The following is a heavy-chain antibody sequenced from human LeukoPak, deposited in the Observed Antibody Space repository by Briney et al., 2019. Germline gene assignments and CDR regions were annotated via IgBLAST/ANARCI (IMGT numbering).Heavy chain of an antibody. Sequence: SETLSLTCAVSGGSIRSNNHYWGWIRQPPGKGLEWIGNIYFNGNIAYNPSLQSRVTISVDTSKNQFSLRLNSVTSADTAMYYCARDFSSSSAVYYYYYMDVWGKGTTVTVSS. CDR3: ARDFSSSSAVYYYYYMDV. CDR2: IYFNGNI. J-gene: IGHJ6*03. D-gene: IGHD6-6*01. V-gene: IGHV4-39*07. CDR1: GGSIRSNNHY.